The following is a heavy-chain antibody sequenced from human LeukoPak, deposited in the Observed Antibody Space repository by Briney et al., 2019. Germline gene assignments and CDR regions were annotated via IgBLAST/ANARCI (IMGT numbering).Heavy chain of an antibody. CDR2: IYTSGST. Sequence: SETVSLTCTVSGGSISSYYWSWIRQPAGKGLEWIGRIYTSGSTNYNPSLKSRVTMSVDTSKNQFSLKLSSVTAADTAVYYCASLLRDGCKYGPYYMDVWGKGTTVTVSS. V-gene: IGHV4-4*07. CDR1: GGSISSYY. CDR3: ASLLRDGCKYGPYYMDV. D-gene: IGHD5-24*01. J-gene: IGHJ6*03.